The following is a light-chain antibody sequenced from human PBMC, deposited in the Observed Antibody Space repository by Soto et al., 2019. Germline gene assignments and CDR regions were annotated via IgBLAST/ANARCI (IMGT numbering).Light chain of an antibody. CDR1: QTISFS. Sequence: IQMTQSPSSLSASVGDTVTITCRASQTISFSLNWYQQKPGRTPNPMIYATSSLQSGVPSRFDGSGSGTEFTLTISSLQTEDFATYYCQQSFSTPHTFGQGTKLELK. J-gene: IGKJ2*01. CDR2: ATS. CDR3: QQSFSTPHT. V-gene: IGKV1-39*01.